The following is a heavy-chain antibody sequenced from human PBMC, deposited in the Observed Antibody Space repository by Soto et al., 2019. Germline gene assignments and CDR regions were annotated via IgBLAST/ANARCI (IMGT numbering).Heavy chain of an antibody. CDR2: IYYSGST. CDR1: GGSISSYY. V-gene: IGHV4-59*12. D-gene: IGHD1-26*01. Sequence: SETLSLTCTVSGGSISSYYWSWIRQPPGKGLEWIGYIYYSGSTNYNPSLKSRVTISVDTSKNQFSLKLSSVTAADTAVYYCASRAAEVGATTIEVDYWGQGTLVTVSS. CDR3: ASRAAEVGATTIEVDY. J-gene: IGHJ4*02.